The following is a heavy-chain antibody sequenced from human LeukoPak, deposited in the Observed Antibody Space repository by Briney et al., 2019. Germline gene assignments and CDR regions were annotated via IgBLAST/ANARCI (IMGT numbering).Heavy chain of an antibody. CDR2: IYSGGST. D-gene: IGHD5-12*01. J-gene: IGHJ6*03. Sequence: GGSLRLSCAASGFTVSSNYMSWVRQAPGKGLEWVSVIYSGGSTYYADSVKGRFTVSRDNSKNTLYLQMKSLRAEDTAVYYCAKGGGYEAQYYYYYLDVWGKGTTVTISS. CDR1: GFTVSSNY. V-gene: IGHV3-66*02. CDR3: AKGGGYEAQYYYYYLDV.